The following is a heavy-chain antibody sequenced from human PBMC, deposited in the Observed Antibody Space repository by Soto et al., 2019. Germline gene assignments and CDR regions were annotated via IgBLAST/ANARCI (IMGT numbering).Heavy chain of an antibody. D-gene: IGHD3-16*01. J-gene: IGHJ5*02. CDR1: GGSLGSGGYS. CDR3: ARVGGWFDP. V-gene: IGHV4-30-2*01. CDR2: IYDRGNT. Sequence: SETLSLTCAVSGGSLGSGGYSWNWIRQPPGKALVWIGYIYDRGNTYYNPSLKSRVTISVARSKNQFSLNLTSVTAADTAVYFCARVGGWFDPWGQGTLVTVSS.